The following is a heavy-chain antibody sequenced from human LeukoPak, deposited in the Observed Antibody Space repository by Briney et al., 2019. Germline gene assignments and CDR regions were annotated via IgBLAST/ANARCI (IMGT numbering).Heavy chain of an antibody. CDR3: ARDPGGYYYIDV. Sequence: GGSLRLSCAASGFTFSSYSMNWVRQAPGKGLEWVSYISSSSSTIYYADSVKGRFTISRDNAKNSLYLQMNSLRAEDTAVYYCARDPGGYYYIDVWGKGTTVTVSS. J-gene: IGHJ6*03. V-gene: IGHV3-48*01. D-gene: IGHD3-10*01. CDR1: GFTFSSYS. CDR2: ISSSSSTI.